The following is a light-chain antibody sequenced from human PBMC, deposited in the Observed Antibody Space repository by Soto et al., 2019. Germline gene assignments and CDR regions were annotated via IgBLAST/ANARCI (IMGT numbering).Light chain of an antibody. CDR3: QQVNSFPLT. Sequence: DIQMTQSPSSVSASVGDRVTITSRTSQSISNWLAWYQHKPGKAPKLLIYATSSLQSGVPSRFSGSGSGIDFPLTISRLQSEDLATYYCQQVNSFPLTGGGGTKGEV. CDR1: QSISNW. J-gene: IGKJ4*01. V-gene: IGKV1-12*01. CDR2: ATS.